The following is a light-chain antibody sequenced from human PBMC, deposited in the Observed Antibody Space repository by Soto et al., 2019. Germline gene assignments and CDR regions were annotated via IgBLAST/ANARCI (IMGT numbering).Light chain of an antibody. Sequence: SYELTQPPSVSVAPGQTARITCGGNNIGSKSVHWYQQKPGQAPVLVVYDDSDRPSGIPERFSGSKSGTSASLAISGLQSEDEADYYCAAWDDNLNGQVFGGGTKLTVL. CDR3: AAWDDNLNGQV. CDR1: NIGSKS. CDR2: DDS. V-gene: IGLV3-21*02. J-gene: IGLJ3*02.